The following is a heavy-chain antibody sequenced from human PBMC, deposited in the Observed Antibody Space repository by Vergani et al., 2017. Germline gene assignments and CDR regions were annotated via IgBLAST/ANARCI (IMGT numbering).Heavy chain of an antibody. CDR1: GGSISSGDYY. CDR3: ARAPYGDYGVDYYYMDV. V-gene: IGHV4-30-4*01. D-gene: IGHD4-17*01. Sequence: QVQLQESGPGLVKPSQTLSLTCTVSGGSISSGDYYWSWIRQPPGKGLEWIGYIYYSGSTYYNPSLKSRVTISVDTSKNQFSLKLSSVTAADTAVYYGARAPYGDYGVDYYYMDVWGKGTTVTVSS. J-gene: IGHJ6*03. CDR2: IYYSGST.